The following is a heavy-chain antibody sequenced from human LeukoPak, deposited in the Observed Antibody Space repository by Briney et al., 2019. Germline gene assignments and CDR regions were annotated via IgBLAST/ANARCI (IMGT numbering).Heavy chain of an antibody. CDR1: GGSISGSNYY. V-gene: IGHV4-61*05. Sequence: PSETLSLTCTVSGGSISGSNYYWTWIRQPPGKGLEWIGYIYYNGITTYNPSLKSRVTISVDTSKNQFSLKLRSVTAADTAVYYCASLGTYRFDYWGQGTLSPSPQ. J-gene: IGHJ4*02. D-gene: IGHD1-26*01. CDR2: IYYNGIT. CDR3: ASLGTYRFDY.